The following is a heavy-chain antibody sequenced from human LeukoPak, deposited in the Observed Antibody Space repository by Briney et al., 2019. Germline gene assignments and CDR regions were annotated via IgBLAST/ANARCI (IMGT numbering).Heavy chain of an antibody. CDR1: GYTFTSYD. J-gene: IGHJ6*03. CDR2: MNSNSGNT. D-gene: IGHD4-11*01. Sequence: ASVKVSCKASGYTFTSYDINWVRQATGQGLEWMGWMNSNSGNTGYAQKFQGRVTTTRNTSISTAYMELSSLRSEDTAVYYCARSDYSNSYYYYYMDVWGKGTTVTVSS. V-gene: IGHV1-8*01. CDR3: ARSDYSNSYYYYYMDV.